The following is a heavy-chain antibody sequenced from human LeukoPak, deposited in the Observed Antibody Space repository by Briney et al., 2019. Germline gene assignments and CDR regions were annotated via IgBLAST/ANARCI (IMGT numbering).Heavy chain of an antibody. V-gene: IGHV1-2*02. CDR1: GYTFTGYY. J-gene: IGHJ4*02. D-gene: IGHD5-18*01. Sequence: ASVKVSCKASGYTFTGYYMHWVRQAPGQGLAGMGWINPNSDGTNCAQKFQGRVSMTRDTSISTAYMELSRLRSDDTAVYYCARSFPRAGTAMYRYYFDYWGQGTLVTVSS. CDR3: ARSFPRAGTAMYRYYFDY. CDR2: INPNSDGT.